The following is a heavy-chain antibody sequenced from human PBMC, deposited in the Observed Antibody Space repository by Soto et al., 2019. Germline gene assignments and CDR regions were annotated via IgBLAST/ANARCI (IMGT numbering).Heavy chain of an antibody. D-gene: IGHD2-8*02. J-gene: IGHJ3*02. CDR1: GFSLSTSGVG. CDR3: AHYFYILVDDAFDI. V-gene: IGHV2-5*02. CDR2: IYWDDDK. Sequence: QITLKESGTTLVKPTQTLKLTCTFSGFSLSTSGVGVGWIRQPPGKALEWLALIYWDDDKRYSPSLKSRLTISKDTSKNQVVLTMTNMDPVDTATYYCAHYFYILVDDAFDIWGQGTMVTVSS.